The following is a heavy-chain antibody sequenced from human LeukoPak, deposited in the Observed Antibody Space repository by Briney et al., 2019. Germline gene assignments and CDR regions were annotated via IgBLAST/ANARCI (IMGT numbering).Heavy chain of an antibody. D-gene: IGHD2-15*01. CDR3: AKGGHCSGGSCHYYFDY. CDR2: IYYSGST. V-gene: IGHV4-31*03. Sequence: SQTLSLTCTVSGGSISSGGYYWSWIRQHPGKGLEWIGYIYYSGSTYYNPSLKSRVTISVDTSENQFSLKLSSVTAADTAVYYCAKGGHCSGGSCHYYFDYWGQGTLVTVSS. CDR1: GGSISSGGYY. J-gene: IGHJ4*02.